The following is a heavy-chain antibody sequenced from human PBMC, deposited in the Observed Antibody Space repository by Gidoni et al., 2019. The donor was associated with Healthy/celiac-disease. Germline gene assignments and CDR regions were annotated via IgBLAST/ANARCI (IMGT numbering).Heavy chain of an antibody. CDR1: GLHLIRYG. Sequence: VQLVEYGGGVAQPGRSLRLTCAACGLHLIRYGMHWVRQAPGKWLEWVAFICYDGSNIYYADSVKARFTISRYNSKNTLYLQMSSLRAEDTAVYYCARVKTDISCYHDAFDIWGQGTMVTVSS. J-gene: IGHJ3*02. CDR3: ARVKTDISCYHDAFDI. V-gene: IGHV3-33*01. CDR2: ICYDGSNI. D-gene: IGHD2-2*01.